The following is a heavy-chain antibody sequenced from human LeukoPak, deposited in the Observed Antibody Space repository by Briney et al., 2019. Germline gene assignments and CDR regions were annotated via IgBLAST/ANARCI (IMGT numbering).Heavy chain of an antibody. CDR3: AKDRARTYYDFWSGYSDY. D-gene: IGHD3-3*01. CDR1: GFTFSSYG. V-gene: IGHV3-30*18. Sequence: GGSLRLSCAASGFTFSSYGMHWVRQAPGKGLEWVAVISYDGSNKHYADSVKGRFTISRDNSKNTLYLQMNSLRAEDTAVYYCAKDRARTYYDFWSGYSDYWGQGTLVTVSS. CDR2: ISYDGSNK. J-gene: IGHJ4*02.